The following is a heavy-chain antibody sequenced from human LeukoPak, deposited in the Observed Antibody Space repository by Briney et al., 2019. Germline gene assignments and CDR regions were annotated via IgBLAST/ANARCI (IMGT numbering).Heavy chain of an antibody. J-gene: IGHJ3*02. CDR2: IRYDGSNK. CDR3: AKASSGYSYGYDAFDI. Sequence: GGSLRLSCAASGFTFSTYGMHWVRQAPGKGLEWVAFIRYDGSNKYYADSVKGRFTISRDNSKNTLYLQMNSLRAEDTAVYYCAKASSGYSYGYDAFDIWGQGTMVTVSS. V-gene: IGHV3-30*02. D-gene: IGHD5-18*01. CDR1: GFTFSTYG.